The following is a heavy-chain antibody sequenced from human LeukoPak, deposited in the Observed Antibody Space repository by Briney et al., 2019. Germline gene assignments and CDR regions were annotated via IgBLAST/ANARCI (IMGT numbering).Heavy chain of an antibody. D-gene: IGHD5-24*01. CDR3: ARGSDGAP. V-gene: IGHV4-59*01. Sequence: SETLSLTCTASGVSISSYYWSWIRQPPGKGLEWIGYIYYSGSTNYNPSLKSRVTISVDKSKNQFSLKLSSVTAADTAVYYCARGSDGAPRGQGTLVTVSS. CDR1: GVSISSYY. J-gene: IGHJ5*02. CDR2: IYYSGST.